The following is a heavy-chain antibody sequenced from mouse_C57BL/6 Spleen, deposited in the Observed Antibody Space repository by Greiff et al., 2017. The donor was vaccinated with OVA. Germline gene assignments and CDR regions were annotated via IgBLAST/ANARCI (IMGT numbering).Heavy chain of an antibody. V-gene: IGHV2-5*01. Sequence: QVQLQQSGPGLVQPSQSLSITCPVSGFSLTSYGVHWVRQSPGKGLEWLGVIWSGGSTDYNAAIMSRLSITKDNSKSQVFFKMNRLQADDTAIYYCAKSYGNPAWFAYWGQGTLVTVSA. CDR2: IWSGGST. CDR3: AKSYGNPAWFAY. J-gene: IGHJ3*01. CDR1: GFSLTSYG. D-gene: IGHD2-1*01.